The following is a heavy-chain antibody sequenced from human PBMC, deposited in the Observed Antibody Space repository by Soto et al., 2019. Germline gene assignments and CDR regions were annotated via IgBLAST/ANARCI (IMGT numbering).Heavy chain of an antibody. Sequence: QVQLVQSGDEVKKPGASVKVSCKASGYIFVNYGIAWVRQAPRQGLEWMGWISPYTGNTHSASKVQGRLTMTTDTSTSTAYMDLGRLTSDDTAVYYCVMVDNYVTPTPQDVWGQGTTVPVSS. CDR2: ISPYTGNT. D-gene: IGHD3-16*01. J-gene: IGHJ6*02. CDR1: GYIFVNYG. CDR3: VMVDNYVTPTPQDV. V-gene: IGHV1-18*01.